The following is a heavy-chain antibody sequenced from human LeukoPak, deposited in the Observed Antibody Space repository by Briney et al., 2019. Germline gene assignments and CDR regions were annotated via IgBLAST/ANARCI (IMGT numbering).Heavy chain of an antibody. Sequence: GGSLRLSCAASGFTFNTYAMTWVRQAPGKGLEWVSTISRSASNTYYADSVKGRFTISRDNAKNSLYLQMNSLRAEDTAVYYCARDSGVTYYYDSSGYSDAFDIWGQGTMVTVSS. CDR3: ARDSGVTYYYDSSGYSDAFDI. CDR1: GFTFNTYA. V-gene: IGHV3-21*01. D-gene: IGHD3-22*01. J-gene: IGHJ3*02. CDR2: ISRSASNT.